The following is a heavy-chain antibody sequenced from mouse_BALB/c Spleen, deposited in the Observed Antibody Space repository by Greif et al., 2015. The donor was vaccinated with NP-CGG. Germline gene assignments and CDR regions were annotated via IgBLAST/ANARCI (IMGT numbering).Heavy chain of an antibody. CDR3: AKDYGNYYAMDY. Sequence: EVMLVESGGGLVQPGGSRKLSCAASGFTFSSFGMHWVRQAPEKGLEWVAYISSGSSTIYYADTVKGRFTISRDNPKNTLFLQMTSLRSEDTAMYYCAKDYGNYYAMDYWGQGTSVTVSS. D-gene: IGHD2-1*01. CDR1: GFTFSSFG. V-gene: IGHV5-17*02. CDR2: ISSGSSTI. J-gene: IGHJ4*01.